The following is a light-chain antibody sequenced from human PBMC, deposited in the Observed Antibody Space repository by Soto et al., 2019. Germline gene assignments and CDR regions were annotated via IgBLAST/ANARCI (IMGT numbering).Light chain of an antibody. Sequence: EIVLTQSPGTLSLSPGERATLSCRASQSVRSSYFAWYQQKPGQAPRLLIFGVSSRATGIPDRFSATGSGTDFTLTISRLEPEDFALYFCQQYGNSPLTFGGGTKVDIK. CDR3: QQYGNSPLT. CDR1: QSVRSSY. J-gene: IGKJ4*01. V-gene: IGKV3-20*01. CDR2: GVS.